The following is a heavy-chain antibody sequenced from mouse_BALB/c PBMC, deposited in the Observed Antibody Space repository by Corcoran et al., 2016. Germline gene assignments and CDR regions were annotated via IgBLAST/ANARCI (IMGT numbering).Heavy chain of an antibody. V-gene: IGHV14-3*02. J-gene: IGHJ2*01. D-gene: IGHD2-1*01. CDR1: GFNITDTY. CDR3: GRSREGNYVVY. CDR2: IDPANGST. Sequence: EVQLQQSGAELVKPGASVKLSCTASGFNITDTYMHWVKQRPEQGLEWIGRIDPANGSTKSDPKFQGKATMTVDTSSNTVYLQLSSLTSEATAVYYCGRSREGNYVVYWGQGTTLTVSS.